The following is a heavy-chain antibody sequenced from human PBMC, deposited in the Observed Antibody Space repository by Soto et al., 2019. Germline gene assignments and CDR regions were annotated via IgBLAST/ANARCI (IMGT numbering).Heavy chain of an antibody. CDR2: ITDTGGDA. J-gene: IGHJ4*02. V-gene: IGHV3-23*01. CDR1: GLTFGSRA. D-gene: IGHD3-10*01. Sequence: GGSLRLSCVASGLTFGSRAMCWVRQAPGEGLQWVSTITDTGGDAKYADSVRGRFVISRDNSKKTLYLQMTSLTAEDSAMYYCARGSTDSYPGSRIFDFWGRGTLVTVSS. CDR3: ARGSTDSYPGSRIFDF.